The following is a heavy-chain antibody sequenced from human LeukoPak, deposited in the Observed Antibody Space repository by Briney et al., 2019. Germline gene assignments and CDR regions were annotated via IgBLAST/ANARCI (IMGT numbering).Heavy chain of an antibody. Sequence: GGSLRLSCAASGFAFSSYWMSWVRQAPGKGLEWVANIKQDGSEKYYVDSVKGRFTISRDNAKNSLYLQMNSLRAEDTAVYYCARDNWNRGYAFDIWGQGTMVTVSS. CDR2: IKQDGSEK. CDR3: ARDNWNRGYAFDI. CDR1: GFAFSSYW. J-gene: IGHJ3*02. V-gene: IGHV3-7*01. D-gene: IGHD1/OR15-1a*01.